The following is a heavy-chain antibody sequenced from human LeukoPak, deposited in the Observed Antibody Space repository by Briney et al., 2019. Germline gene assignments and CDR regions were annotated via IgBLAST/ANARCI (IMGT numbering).Heavy chain of an antibody. D-gene: IGHD6-19*01. CDR3: AKEKQGGWYADAFDI. Sequence: PGGSVRLSCAPSGFTFRTYAMAWVRQAPGKGLEWVSGISNNGVATYNADSVKGRFTISRDNSKNTLYLQMNSLRAEDTAVYYCAKEKQGGWYADAFDIWGQGTMVTVSS. V-gene: IGHV3-23*01. J-gene: IGHJ3*02. CDR1: GFTFRTYA. CDR2: ISNNGVAT.